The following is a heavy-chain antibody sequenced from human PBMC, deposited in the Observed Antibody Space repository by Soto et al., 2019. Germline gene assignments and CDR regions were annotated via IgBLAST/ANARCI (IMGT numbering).Heavy chain of an antibody. Sequence: EVQLVESGGGLVQPGGSLRLSCTASGFNFSRFWTHWVRQVPGRGLVWVSHINSDGSRTSYSDSVKGRFTISRDNAKNTLYLQINGLGAEDTAVYYCARDLSSCSSARCYSFYYGMDVWGQGTTVTVSS. CDR1: GFNFSRFW. J-gene: IGHJ6*02. CDR3: ARDLSSCSSARCYSFYYGMDV. D-gene: IGHD2-2*01. CDR2: INSDGSRT. V-gene: IGHV3-74*01.